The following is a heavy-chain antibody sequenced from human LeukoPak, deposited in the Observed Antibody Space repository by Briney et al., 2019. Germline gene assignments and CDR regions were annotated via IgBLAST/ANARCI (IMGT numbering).Heavy chain of an antibody. CDR2: ISSSGNTI. J-gene: IGHJ6*03. CDR3: AKRRGLELLYYYYMDV. D-gene: IGHD1-7*01. Sequence: GGSLRLSCAASGFTFSSYEMNWVRQAPGKGLEWVSYISSSGNTIYYADSVKGRFTISRDNSKNTLYLQMNSLRAEDTAVYYCAKRRGLELLYYYYMDVWGKGTTVTVSS. CDR1: GFTFSSYE. V-gene: IGHV3-48*03.